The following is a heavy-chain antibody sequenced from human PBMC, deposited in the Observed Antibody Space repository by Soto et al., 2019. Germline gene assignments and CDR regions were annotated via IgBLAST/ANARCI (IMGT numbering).Heavy chain of an antibody. CDR1: RFTFSSYG. CDR3: AKDLSPATPTTHPYCCHGMVV. D-gene: IGHD1-26*01. V-gene: IGHV3-30*18. Sequence: PGGSLRLSCAASRFTFSSYGMHWVRQAPGKGLEWVAFISNDGRNEYYADSVKGRFTTSRDNSKNTLYLQMDSLRAEDTAVFYCAKDLSPATPTTHPYCCHGMVVWGQGTTVTVSS. J-gene: IGHJ6*02. CDR2: ISNDGRNE.